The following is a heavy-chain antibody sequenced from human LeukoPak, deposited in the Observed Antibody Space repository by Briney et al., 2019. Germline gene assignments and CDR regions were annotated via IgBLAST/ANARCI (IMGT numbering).Heavy chain of an antibody. CDR2: ISSSSSAT. Sequence: GGSLRLSCAASGITFTSHTMHWVRQAPGKGLEWVSYISSSSSATYYADSVKGRFTMSRDNTKKSLYLQVNSLRGEDTAVYYCASWAGAAAGFSGPFDYWGQGTLVTVSS. CDR1: GITFTSHT. D-gene: IGHD6-13*01. CDR3: ASWAGAAAGFSGPFDY. J-gene: IGHJ4*02. V-gene: IGHV3-48*04.